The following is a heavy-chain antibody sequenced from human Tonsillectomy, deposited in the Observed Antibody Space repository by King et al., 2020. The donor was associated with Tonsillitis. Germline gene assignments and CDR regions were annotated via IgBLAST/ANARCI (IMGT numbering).Heavy chain of an antibody. J-gene: IGHJ3*02. D-gene: IGHD3-10*01. CDR1: GYTFTGYY. V-gene: IGHV1-2*02. CDR3: ARVGFYGSGSYIRSSHNAFDI. CDR2: INPNSGGT. Sequence: QLVQSGAEVKKPGASVKVSCKASGYTFTGYYMHWVRQAPGQGLEWMGWINPNSGGTNYAQKFQGRVTMTRDTSISTAYMELSRLRSDDTAVYYCARVGFYGSGSYIRSSHNAFDIWGQGTMVTVSS.